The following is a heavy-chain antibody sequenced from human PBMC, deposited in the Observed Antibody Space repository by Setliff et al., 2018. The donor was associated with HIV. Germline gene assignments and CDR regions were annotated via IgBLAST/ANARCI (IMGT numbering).Heavy chain of an antibody. CDR3: ARHSFPFGGKGVDY. Sequence: SETLSLTCAVSGGSISSSNWWSWVRQPPGEGLEWIGEIYHSGSTNYNPSLKSRVTISVDKSKNQFSLKLSSVTAADTAVYYCARHSFPFGGKGVDYWGQGTLVTVS. D-gene: IGHD2-15*01. J-gene: IGHJ4*02. V-gene: IGHV4-4*02. CDR2: IYHSGST. CDR1: GGSISSSNW.